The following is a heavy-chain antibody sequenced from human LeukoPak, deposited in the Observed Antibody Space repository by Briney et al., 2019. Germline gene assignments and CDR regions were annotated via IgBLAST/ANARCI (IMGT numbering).Heavy chain of an antibody. J-gene: IGHJ4*02. CDR1: GGTFSNYA. Sequence: GASVKVSCKASGGTFSNYAISWVRQAPGQGLEWMGWISAYNGNTNYAQKLQGRVTMTTDTSTSTAYMELRSLRSDDTAVYYCARDHPLLYYDSSGSDYWGQGTLVTVSS. CDR2: ISAYNGNT. V-gene: IGHV1-18*01. CDR3: ARDHPLLYYDSSGSDY. D-gene: IGHD3-22*01.